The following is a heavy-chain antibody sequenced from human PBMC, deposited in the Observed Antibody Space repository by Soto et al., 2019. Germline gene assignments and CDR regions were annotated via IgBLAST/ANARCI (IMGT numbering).Heavy chain of an antibody. CDR3: ARRRSLDAFDI. CDR2: IYYSGST. V-gene: IGHV4-39*01. J-gene: IGHJ3*02. CDR1: GGSISSSSYY. Sequence: SETLSLTCTVSGGSISSSSYYWGWIRQPPGKGLEWIGSIYYSGSTYYNPSLKSRVTISVDTSKNQFSLKLSSVTAADTAVYYCARRRSLDAFDIWGQGTMVTVAS.